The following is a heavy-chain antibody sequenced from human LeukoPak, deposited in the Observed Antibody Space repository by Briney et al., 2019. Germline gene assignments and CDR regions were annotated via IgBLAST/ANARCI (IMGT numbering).Heavy chain of an antibody. Sequence: SETLSLTCAVYGGSFSGYYWSWIRQPPGKGLEWIGETNHSGSTNYNPSLKSRVTISVDTSMNQFSLKLTSVTAADTAVYYCATLGEYYDSSGYYYNWGQGTLVTVSS. CDR2: TNHSGST. D-gene: IGHD3-22*01. V-gene: IGHV4-34*01. J-gene: IGHJ4*02. CDR1: GGSFSGYY. CDR3: ATLGEYYDSSGYYYN.